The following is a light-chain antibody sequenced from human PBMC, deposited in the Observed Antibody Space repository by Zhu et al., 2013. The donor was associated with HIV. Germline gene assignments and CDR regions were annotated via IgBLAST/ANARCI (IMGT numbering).Light chain of an antibody. V-gene: IGKV3-20*01. Sequence: EIVLTQSPGTLSLSPGERATLSCRASQSVGSSYLAWYQQKPGQAPRLLIYGASSRATGIADRFSGSGSGRDFTLTITRLEPEDFAAYYCQQYNSYTFGQGTKLEIK. CDR3: QQYNSYT. CDR2: GAS. J-gene: IGKJ2*01. CDR1: QSVGSSY.